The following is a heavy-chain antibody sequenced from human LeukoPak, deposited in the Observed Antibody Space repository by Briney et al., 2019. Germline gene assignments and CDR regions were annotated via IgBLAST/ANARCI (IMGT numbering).Heavy chain of an antibody. Sequence: SSETLSLTCTVSGGSISSSSYYWGWIRQPPGKGLEWIGSIYHSGSTYYNPSLKSRVTISVDTSKNQFSLKLSSVTAADTAVYYCARVFRWSGYDQSSWFDPWGQGTLVTVSS. CDR1: GGSISSSSYY. CDR3: ARVFRWSGYDQSSWFDP. J-gene: IGHJ5*02. V-gene: IGHV4-39*07. D-gene: IGHD3-3*01. CDR2: IYHSGST.